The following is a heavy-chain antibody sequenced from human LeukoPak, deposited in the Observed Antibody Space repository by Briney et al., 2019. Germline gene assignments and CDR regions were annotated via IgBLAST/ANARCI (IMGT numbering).Heavy chain of an antibody. D-gene: IGHD2-2*01. CDR3: AKLVVPAAIRGHFDY. J-gene: IGHJ4*02. Sequence: GGSLRLSCTASGFTFSDYYMSWIRQAPGKGLEWVSYISSSGNTIYYADSVKGRFTISRDNAEKSLYLQMNSLRAEDTAVYYCAKLVVPAAIRGHFDYWGQGTLVTVSS. CDR1: GFTFSDYY. V-gene: IGHV3-11*01. CDR2: ISSSGNTI.